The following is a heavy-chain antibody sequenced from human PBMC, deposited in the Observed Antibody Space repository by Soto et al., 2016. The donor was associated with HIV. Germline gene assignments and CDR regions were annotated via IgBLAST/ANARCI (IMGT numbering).Heavy chain of an antibody. Sequence: QVQLVQSGAEVKKPGASVKVSCKASGYTFSGYYMHWVRQAPGQGLEWMGWILPNTGGTKYAQSLQGRVTMTRNTSISTAYMEVTSLRSDDTAVYYCVSYGYWGQGTLVTVSS. J-gene: IGHJ4*02. CDR2: ILPNTGGT. CDR3: VSYGY. CDR1: GYTFSGYY. D-gene: IGHD3-16*01. V-gene: IGHV1-2*02.